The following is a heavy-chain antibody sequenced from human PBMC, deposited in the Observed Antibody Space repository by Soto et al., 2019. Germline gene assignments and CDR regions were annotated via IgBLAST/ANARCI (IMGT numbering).Heavy chain of an antibody. J-gene: IGHJ4*02. CDR2: IWYDGSNK. D-gene: IGHD3-22*01. Sequence: GGSLRLSCAASGFTFSSYGMHWVRQAPGKGLEWVAVIWYDGSNKYYADSVKGRFTISRDNSKNTLYLQMNSLRAEDTAVYYCARDDSSGYCYYWGQGTLVTSPQ. CDR1: GFTFSSYG. CDR3: ARDDSSGYCYY. V-gene: IGHV3-33*01.